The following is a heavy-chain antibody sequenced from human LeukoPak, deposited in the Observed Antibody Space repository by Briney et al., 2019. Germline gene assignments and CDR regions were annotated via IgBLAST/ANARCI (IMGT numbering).Heavy chain of an antibody. CDR1: GYTFTSYD. Sequence: ASVRVSCKASGYTFTSYDINWVRQATGQGLEWMGWMNPNTGNTDYAQKFQGRVTMTRNTSITTAYMELSSLTSEDTAVYYCARGGTVTTLYYYYYLDVWGKGTTVTISS. V-gene: IGHV1-8*01. J-gene: IGHJ6*03. D-gene: IGHD4-17*01. CDR3: ARGGTVTTLYYYYYLDV. CDR2: MNPNTGNT.